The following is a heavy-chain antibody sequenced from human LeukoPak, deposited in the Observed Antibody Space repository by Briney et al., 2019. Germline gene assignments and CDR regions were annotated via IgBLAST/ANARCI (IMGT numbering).Heavy chain of an antibody. CDR3: ASPSSKVTTQWGAFDI. CDR1: GFTFSDYY. J-gene: IGHJ3*02. Sequence: PGGSLRLSCAASGFTFSDYYMSWIRQAPGKGLEWVSYISSSGSTIYYADSVKGRFTISRDNAKNSLYLQMNSLRAEDTAVYYCASPSSKVTTQWGAFDIWGQGTMVTVSS. D-gene: IGHD4-17*01. V-gene: IGHV3-11*01. CDR2: ISSSGSTI.